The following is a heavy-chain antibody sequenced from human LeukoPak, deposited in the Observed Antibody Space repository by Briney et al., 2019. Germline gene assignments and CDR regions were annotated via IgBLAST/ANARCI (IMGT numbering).Heavy chain of an antibody. CDR3: ARESLLGVTGTTDAFDI. CDR2: ISSSSSYI. D-gene: IGHD1-7*01. Sequence: GGSLRLSCAASGFTFSSYSMNWVRQAPGKGLEWVSSISSSSSYIYYADSVKGRFTISRDNAKNSLYLQMNSLRAEDTAVYYCARESLLGVTGTTDAFDIWGQGTMVTVSS. CDR1: GFTFSSYS. J-gene: IGHJ3*02. V-gene: IGHV3-21*01.